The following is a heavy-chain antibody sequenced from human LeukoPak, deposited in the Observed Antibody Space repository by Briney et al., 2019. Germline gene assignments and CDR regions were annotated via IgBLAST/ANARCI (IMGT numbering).Heavy chain of an antibody. J-gene: IGHJ4*02. Sequence: GGSLRLSCAASGFTFSSYSMNWVRQAPGKGLEWVSSISGSSSYIYYADSVKGRFTISRDNAKNSLYLQMNSLRAEDTAVYYCARDRGYYDSSGYCRGVEDYWGQGTLVTVSS. CDR1: GFTFSSYS. CDR2: ISGSSSYI. D-gene: IGHD3-22*01. V-gene: IGHV3-21*01. CDR3: ARDRGYYDSSGYCRGVEDY.